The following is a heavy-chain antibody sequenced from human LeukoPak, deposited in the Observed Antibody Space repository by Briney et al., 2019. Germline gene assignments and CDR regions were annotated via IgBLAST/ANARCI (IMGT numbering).Heavy chain of an antibody. CDR2: ISSSSSSI. Sequence: GGSLRLSCAASGFTFSSYNMNWVRQAPGKGLEWVSSISSSSSSIYYVDSVKGRFTISRDNAKNSLYLQMNSLRAEDTAVYYCAREYYYDEDAGNYWGQGTLVTVSS. J-gene: IGHJ4*02. CDR1: GFTFSSYN. CDR3: AREYYYDEDAGNY. D-gene: IGHD3-22*01. V-gene: IGHV3-21*01.